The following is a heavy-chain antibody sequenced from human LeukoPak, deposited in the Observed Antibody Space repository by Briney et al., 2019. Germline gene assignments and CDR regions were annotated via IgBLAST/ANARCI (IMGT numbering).Heavy chain of an antibody. Sequence: NPSETLSLTCTVSGGSISSSSYYWGWIRQPPGQGLEWIGSIYYSGSTYYNPPLKSRVTISVDTSKNQSSLKLSSVTAADTAVYYCASTLNLRWPTRGDYWGQGTLVTVSS. V-gene: IGHV4-39*01. CDR1: GGSISSSSYY. D-gene: IGHD4-23*01. CDR2: IYYSGST. CDR3: ASTLNLRWPTRGDY. J-gene: IGHJ4*02.